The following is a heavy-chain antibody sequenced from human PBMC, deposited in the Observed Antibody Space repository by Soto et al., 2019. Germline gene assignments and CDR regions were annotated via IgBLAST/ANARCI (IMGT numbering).Heavy chain of an antibody. CDR1: GFTFSDHY. V-gene: IGHV3-72*01. CDR3: ARDLRYCSSTSCYSMFDY. Sequence: EVQLVESGGGLVQPGGSLRLSCAASGFTFSDHYMDWVRQAPGKGLEWVGRTRNKANSYTTEYAASVKGRFTISRDDSKNSLYLQMNSLKTEDTAVYYCARDLRYCSSTSCYSMFDYWGQGTLVTVSS. D-gene: IGHD2-2*02. CDR2: TRNKANSYTT. J-gene: IGHJ4*02.